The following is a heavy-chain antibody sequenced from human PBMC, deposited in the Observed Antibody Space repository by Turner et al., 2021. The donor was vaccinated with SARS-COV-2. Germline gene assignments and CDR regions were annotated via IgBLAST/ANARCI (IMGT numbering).Heavy chain of an antibody. Sequence: QVQLVESGGGVVQPGRSLRLPCAASGFTFSSCGMHWVRQAPGKGLEWVAVISYDGSNKYYADSVKGRFTISRDNSKNTLYLQMNSLRAEDTAVYYCAREDYYDSSGSLDYWGQGTLVTVSS. V-gene: IGHV3-30-3*01. J-gene: IGHJ4*02. CDR1: GFTFSSCG. D-gene: IGHD3-22*01. CDR3: AREDYYDSSGSLDY. CDR2: ISYDGSNK.